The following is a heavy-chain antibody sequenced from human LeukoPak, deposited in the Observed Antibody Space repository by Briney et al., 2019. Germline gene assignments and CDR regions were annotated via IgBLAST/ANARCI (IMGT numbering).Heavy chain of an antibody. CDR2: FIPILGTA. Sequence: SVKVSCKASGGTFRSYGLNWVRQAPGQGLEWMGGFIPILGTAKYAQKLQGRVTITADESTSTGYMELSSLRYEDTAVYYCARGLYCSSSTSRYDYGMDVWGQGTTVTVSS. J-gene: IGHJ6*02. D-gene: IGHD2-2*01. CDR1: GGTFRSYG. CDR3: ARGLYCSSSTSRYDYGMDV. V-gene: IGHV1-69*01.